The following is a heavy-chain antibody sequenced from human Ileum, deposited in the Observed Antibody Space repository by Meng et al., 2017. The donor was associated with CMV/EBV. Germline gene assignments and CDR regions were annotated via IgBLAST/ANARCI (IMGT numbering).Heavy chain of an antibody. D-gene: IGHD3-22*01. CDR2: IYWDDDT. J-gene: IGHJ4*02. CDR3: AHSPGTYYYNSGGYYSFGYFDY. CDR1: GVS. Sequence: GVSVGWIRQPPGEALEWLALIYWDDDTRYSPSLRSRLTITKDTSKNQVVLTMTNVDPADTATYYCAHSPGTYYYNSGGYYSFGYFDYWGQGALVTVSS. V-gene: IGHV2-5*02.